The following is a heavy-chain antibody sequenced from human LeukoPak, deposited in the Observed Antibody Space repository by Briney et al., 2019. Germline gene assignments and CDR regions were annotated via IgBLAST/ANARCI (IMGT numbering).Heavy chain of an antibody. D-gene: IGHD5-12*01. CDR2: IGWSGGSI. J-gene: IGHJ4*02. Sequence: GGSLRLSCAASGFTFSSYAMSWVRQAPGKGLEWVSGIGWSGGSIAYADSVKGRFTISRDNAKNSLYLQMSSLRTEDTALYYCVKGYSGYLRMYYFDYWGQGILVTVSS. CDR3: VKGYSGYLRMYYFDY. V-gene: IGHV3-9*01. CDR1: GFTFSSYA.